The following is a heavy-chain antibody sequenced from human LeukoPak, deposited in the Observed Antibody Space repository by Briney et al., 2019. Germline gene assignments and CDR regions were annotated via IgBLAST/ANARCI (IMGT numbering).Heavy chain of an antibody. CDR3: ARDPYSGAYGDTYYYSMDV. CDR2: ITTSSSYT. Sequence: GGSLRLSCEAFGFSFSSYNMDWVRQTPGKGLEWISSITTSSSYTFYADSVKGRFTISRDNARNSLYLQMNSLTAEDTAVYYCARDPYSGAYGDTYYYSMDVWGKGTTVTISS. V-gene: IGHV3-21*01. CDR1: GFSFSSYN. D-gene: IGHD1-26*01. J-gene: IGHJ6*03.